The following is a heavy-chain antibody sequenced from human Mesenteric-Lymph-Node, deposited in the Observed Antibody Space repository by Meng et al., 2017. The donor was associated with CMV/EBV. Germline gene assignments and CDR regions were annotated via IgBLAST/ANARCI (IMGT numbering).Heavy chain of an antibody. J-gene: IGHJ4*02. CDR2: IRYDGSDK. Sequence: GGSLRLSCAASGFSFNGYTLHWVRQTPGGGLEWVAFIRYDGSDKNDADSVKGRFTISRDNSKNTLYLQMNSLRTEDTAVYYCARVSGYCGGGSCSPDSWGQGTLVTVSS. CDR1: GFSFNGYT. CDR3: ARVSGYCGGGSCSPDS. D-gene: IGHD2-15*01. V-gene: IGHV3-30*02.